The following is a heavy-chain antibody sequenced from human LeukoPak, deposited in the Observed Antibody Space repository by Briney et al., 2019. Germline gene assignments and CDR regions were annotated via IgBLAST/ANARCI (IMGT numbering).Heavy chain of an antibody. Sequence: GGSLRLSCAASGFTFSSYAMSWVRQAPGKGLEWVSAISGSGGSTYYADSVKGRFTISRDNSKNTLYLQMNSLRAEDTAVYYCARGDSGSYYYYFDYWGQGTLVTVSS. J-gene: IGHJ4*02. D-gene: IGHD1-26*01. CDR2: ISGSGGST. V-gene: IGHV3-23*01. CDR3: ARGDSGSYYYYFDY. CDR1: GFTFSSYA.